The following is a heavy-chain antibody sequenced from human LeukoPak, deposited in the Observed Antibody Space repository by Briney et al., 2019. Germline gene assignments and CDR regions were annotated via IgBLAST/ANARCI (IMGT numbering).Heavy chain of an antibody. V-gene: IGHV1-2*02. CDR3: ARDRSITEKYSGSYFPDY. J-gene: IGHJ4*02. D-gene: IGHD1-26*01. Sequence: ASVTVSCTSSGYTFTAYYMQWVRQAPGQGLERVGWIDSNRGDTKCAPKYRVRGTMTSDTSITTAYMELSSLRSDDTAVYYCARDRSITEKYSGSYFPDYWGQGTLVTVSS. CDR1: GYTFTAYY. CDR2: IDSNRGDT.